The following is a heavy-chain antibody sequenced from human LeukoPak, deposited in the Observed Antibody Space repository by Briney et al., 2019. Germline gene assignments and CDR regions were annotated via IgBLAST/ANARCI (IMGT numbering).Heavy chain of an antibody. CDR1: GFTFSSFA. D-gene: IGHD1-1*01. V-gene: IGHV3-23*01. CDR2: LRSNGDTA. CDR3: ARGQELDDGVFDS. Sequence: GGPLRLYCAASGFTFSSFAMTWVRQAPGTGLEWVSTLRSNGDTAYNADSVKGRFTISRDNSKNTVYLQMNILRVEDTAIYYCARGQELDDGVFDSWGQGTLVTVSA. J-gene: IGHJ4*02.